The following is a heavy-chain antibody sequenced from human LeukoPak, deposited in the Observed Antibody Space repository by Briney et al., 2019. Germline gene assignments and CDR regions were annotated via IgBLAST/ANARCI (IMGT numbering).Heavy chain of an antibody. CDR1: LGTFSSYA. CDR2: IIPIFGTA. CDR3: ARVGPLGDYLFDY. D-gene: IGHD4-17*01. Sequence: SEKGSCKASLGTFSSYAISWVRQAPGQGLEWMGGIIPIFGTANYAQKFQGRVTITADESTSTAYMELSSLRSEDTAVYYCARVGPLGDYLFDYWGQGTLVTVSS. V-gene: IGHV1-69*13. J-gene: IGHJ4*02.